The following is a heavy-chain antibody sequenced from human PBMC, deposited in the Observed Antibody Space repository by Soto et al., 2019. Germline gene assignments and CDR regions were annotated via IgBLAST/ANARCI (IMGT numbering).Heavy chain of an antibody. CDR2: IDPSDSYT. V-gene: IGHV5-10-1*01. CDR3: ARHPYSSSSFDY. CDR1: SFTSYW. Sequence: SFTSYWISWVRQMPGKGLEWMGRIDPSDSYTNYSPSFQGHVTISADKSISTAYLQWSSLKASDTAMYYCARHPYSSSSFDYWGQGTLVTVSS. J-gene: IGHJ4*02. D-gene: IGHD6-6*01.